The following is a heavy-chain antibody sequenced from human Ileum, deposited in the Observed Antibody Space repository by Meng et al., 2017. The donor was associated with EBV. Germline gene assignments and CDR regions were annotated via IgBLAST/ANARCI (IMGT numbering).Heavy chain of an antibody. CDR2: VSYGGSDK. V-gene: IGHV3-30*04. CDR1: GFTFGDYA. Sequence: QVQRVESGGGVVQPGRSLRLSCAASGFTFGDYAMHWVRQAPGKGLEWVALVSYGGSDKLYADSVKGRFTIYRDNSDNTLFLQMNSLKPEDTAVYYCAKERRGFYAEHWGQGTLVTVSS. D-gene: IGHD1-14*01. CDR3: AKERRGFYAEH. J-gene: IGHJ4*02.